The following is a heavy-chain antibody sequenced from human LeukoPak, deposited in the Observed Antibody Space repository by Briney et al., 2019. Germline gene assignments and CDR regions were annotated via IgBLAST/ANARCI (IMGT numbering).Heavy chain of an antibody. CDR1: GRSISSYY. Sequence: PSETLSLTCTLSGRSISSYYWSWIRQPPGKGLEWIGYIYYTGSTNHNPSLKSRVTISVDTSKNQYSLKLSSVTAADTAVYYCARVVYSGYDFRGAMDVWGKGTTVTVSS. CDR2: IYYTGST. J-gene: IGHJ6*03. CDR3: ARVVYSGYDFRGAMDV. V-gene: IGHV4-59*01. D-gene: IGHD5-12*01.